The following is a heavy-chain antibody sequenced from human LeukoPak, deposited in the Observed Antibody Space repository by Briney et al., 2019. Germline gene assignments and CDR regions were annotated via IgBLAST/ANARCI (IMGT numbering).Heavy chain of an antibody. Sequence: PGGSLRLSCAASGFTFNTAWMSWVRQAPGEGLEWVGRIQTTTGGGTADYAALVKGRFTISRDDSKNTLYLQMNSLKTEDTAVYYCTTDSGYYYDSRGYSALYYFDYWGQGTLVTVSS. V-gene: IGHV3-15*01. CDR3: TTDSGYYYDSRGYSALYYFDY. J-gene: IGHJ4*02. CDR1: GFTFNTAW. CDR2: IQTTTGGGTA. D-gene: IGHD3-22*01.